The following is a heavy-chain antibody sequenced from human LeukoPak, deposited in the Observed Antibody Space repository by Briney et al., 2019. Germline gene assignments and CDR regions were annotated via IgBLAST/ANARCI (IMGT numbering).Heavy chain of an antibody. CDR2: MYTSGST. CDR3: ARELIVGVTTGEFRSDYYYCMDV. D-gene: IGHD1-26*01. V-gene: IGHV4-4*07. Sequence: SETLSLTCTVSGGSISSYYWSWSRQHAGEGLEWIGRMYTSGSTNYNPSLKGRVTISVDTSKNKFSLKLSSVTAADTAVYYCARELIVGVTTGEFRSDYYYCMDVWGQGTTVIVSS. CDR1: GGSISSYY. J-gene: IGHJ6*02.